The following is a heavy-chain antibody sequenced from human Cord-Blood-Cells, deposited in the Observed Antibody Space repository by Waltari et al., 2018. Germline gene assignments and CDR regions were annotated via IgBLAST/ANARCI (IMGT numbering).Heavy chain of an antibody. CDR1: GFTFSSYG. J-gene: IGHJ6*02. V-gene: IGHV3-33*01. D-gene: IGHD3-10*01. Sequence: QVQLVESGGGVVQPGRSLRLSCAASGFTFSSYGMHWVRQAPGKGLEWVAVIWYDGSNKYYADSVKGRFTISRDNSKNTLYLQMNSLRAEDTAVYYCARDRGRFRELLFAYGMDVWGQGTTVTVSS. CDR2: IWYDGSNK. CDR3: ARDRGRFRELLFAYGMDV.